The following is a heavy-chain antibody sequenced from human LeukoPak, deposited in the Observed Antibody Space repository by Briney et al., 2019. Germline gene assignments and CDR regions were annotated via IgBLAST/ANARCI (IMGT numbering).Heavy chain of an antibody. CDR1: GFTFSSYA. CDR2: ISGSGGST. J-gene: IGHJ6*02. CDR3: AKRTLLAGSRYSGYPTPLGSPSYYGMDV. D-gene: IGHD5-12*01. Sequence: TGGSLRLSCAASGFTFSSYAMSWVRQAPGKGLEWVSAISGSGGSTYYGDSVKGRFTISRDNSKNTLYLQMNSLRAENTAVYYCAKRTLLAGSRYSGYPTPLGSPSYYGMDVWGQGTTVTVSS. V-gene: IGHV3-23*01.